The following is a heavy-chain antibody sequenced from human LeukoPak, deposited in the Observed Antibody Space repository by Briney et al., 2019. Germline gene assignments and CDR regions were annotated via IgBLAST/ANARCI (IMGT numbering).Heavy chain of an antibody. Sequence: PSETLSLTCAVYGGSFSGYYWSWIRQPPGKGLEWIGEINHSGSTNYNPSLKSRVTISVDTSKNQFSLKLSSVTAADTAVYYCASKTYYCGSGSYYRYWGQGTLVTVSS. V-gene: IGHV4-34*01. CDR2: INHSGST. CDR3: ASKTYYCGSGSYYRY. CDR1: GGSFSGYY. D-gene: IGHD3-10*01. J-gene: IGHJ4*02.